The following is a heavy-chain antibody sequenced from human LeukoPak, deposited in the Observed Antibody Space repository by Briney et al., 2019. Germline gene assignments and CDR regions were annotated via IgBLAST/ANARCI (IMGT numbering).Heavy chain of an antibody. Sequence: SETLSLTCTVSGGSISSYYWGWIRQPPGKGLEWIGSIYYSGSTYYNPSLKSRVTISVDTSKNQFSLKLSSVTAADTAVYYCARDRPPDYSDAFDIWGQGTMVTVSS. D-gene: IGHD5-12*01. CDR1: GGSISSYY. V-gene: IGHV4-39*07. CDR3: ARDRPPDYSDAFDI. J-gene: IGHJ3*02. CDR2: IYYSGST.